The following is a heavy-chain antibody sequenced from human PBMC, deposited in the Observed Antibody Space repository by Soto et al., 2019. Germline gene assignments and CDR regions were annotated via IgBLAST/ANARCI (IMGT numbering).Heavy chain of an antibody. D-gene: IGHD3-22*01. J-gene: IGHJ5*02. V-gene: IGHV1-69*01. CDR3: LILRDDRDWFDP. CDR1: GGTFSSYA. CDR2: IIPIFGTA. Sequence: QVQLVQSGAEVKKPGSSVTVSCKASGGTFSSYAISWVRHAPGQGLEWMGGIIPIFGTANYAQKFQGRVTITADESMSTAYMELSSLRSEDTAVYYCLILRDDRDWFDPWGQGTLVTVSS.